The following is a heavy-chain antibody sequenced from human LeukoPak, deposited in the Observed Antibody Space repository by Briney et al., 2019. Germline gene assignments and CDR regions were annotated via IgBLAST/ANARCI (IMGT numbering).Heavy chain of an antibody. Sequence: PSETLSLTCTVSGGSISSGDYYWSWIRQPPGKGLEWIGYIYYTGSTNYNPSLKSRVTLSVDTSKNQFSLKLTSVTAADTAVYYCARVKGGFDPWGQGTLVTVSS. J-gene: IGHJ5*02. CDR3: ARVKGGFDP. V-gene: IGHV4-61*08. D-gene: IGHD3-16*01. CDR1: GGSISSGDYY. CDR2: IYYTGST.